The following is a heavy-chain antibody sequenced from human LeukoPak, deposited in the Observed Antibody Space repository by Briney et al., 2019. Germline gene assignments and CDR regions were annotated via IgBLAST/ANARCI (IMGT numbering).Heavy chain of an antibody. CDR1: RGTLGPYG. D-gene: IGHD3-16*02. CDR3: ARDNFAPSGVKYFQL. CDR2: IIPKFGSA. V-gene: IGHV1-69*05. J-gene: IGHJ1*01. Sequence: GASVKVSCKASRGTLGPYGIGWVRQAPGQGLEWMGGIIPKFGSANYAPKFQDRLTLTTDESTSTAYMALSNLRSEDTAVYFCARDNFAPSGVKYFQLWGPGTLVTVSS.